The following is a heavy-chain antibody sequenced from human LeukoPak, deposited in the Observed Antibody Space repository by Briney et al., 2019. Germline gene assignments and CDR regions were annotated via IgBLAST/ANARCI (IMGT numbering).Heavy chain of an antibody. V-gene: IGHV6-1*01. Sequence: SQTLSLTCAISGDSVSSNSAGWNWIRQSPPRGLEWLGRTYYRSKWYNDYAVSVKSRITINTDTSKNQFSLQLTSVTPEDTAVYYCARGKSNWVPDYWGQGTLVTVSS. CDR3: ARGKSNWVPDY. D-gene: IGHD1-1*01. J-gene: IGHJ4*02. CDR2: TYYRSKWYN. CDR1: GDSVSSNSAG.